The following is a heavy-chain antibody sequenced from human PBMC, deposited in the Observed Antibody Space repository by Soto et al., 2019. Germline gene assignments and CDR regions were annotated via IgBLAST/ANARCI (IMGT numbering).Heavy chain of an antibody. V-gene: IGHV1-69*13. CDR2: IIPIFGTA. D-gene: IGHD3-9*01. CDR3: ARLSHDILTGPNWFDP. J-gene: IGHJ5*02. Sequence: SVNVSCKASGGTFSSYAISWVRQAPGQGLEWMGGIIPIFGTANYAQKFQGRVTITADESTSTAYMELSSLRSEDTAVYYCARLSHDILTGPNWFDPWGQGTLVTVSS. CDR1: GGTFSSYA.